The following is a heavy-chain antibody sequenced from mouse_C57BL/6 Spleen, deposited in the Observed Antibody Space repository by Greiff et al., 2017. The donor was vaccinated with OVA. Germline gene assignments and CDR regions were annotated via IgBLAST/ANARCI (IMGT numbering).Heavy chain of an antibody. D-gene: IGHD2-3*01. CDR1: GFNIKDDY. V-gene: IGHV14-4*01. Sequence: VQLQQSGAELVRPGASVKLSCTASGFNIKDDYMHWVKQRPEQGLEWIGWIDPENGDTEYASKFQGKATITADTSSNTAYLQLSSLTSEDTAVYYCTNRFDGYYHYWGQGTTLTVSS. CDR3: TNRFDGYYHY. J-gene: IGHJ2*01. CDR2: IDPENGDT.